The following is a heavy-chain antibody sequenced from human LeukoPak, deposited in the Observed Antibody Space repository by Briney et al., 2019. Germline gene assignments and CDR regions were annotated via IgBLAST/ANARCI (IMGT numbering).Heavy chain of an antibody. D-gene: IGHD6-19*01. CDR2: IYSGGST. J-gene: IGHJ4*02. V-gene: IGHV3-53*01. CDR3: ARDIPLAVGSGWSDY. Sequence: GGSLRLTCAASGFTVSSNYMSWVRQAPGKGLEWVSVIYSGGSTYYADSVKGRFTISRDNSKNTLYLQMNSLRAEDTAVYYCARDIPLAVGSGWSDYWGQVTLATVSS. CDR1: GFTVSSNY.